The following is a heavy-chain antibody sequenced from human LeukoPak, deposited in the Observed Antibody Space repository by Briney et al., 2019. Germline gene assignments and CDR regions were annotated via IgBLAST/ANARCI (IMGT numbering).Heavy chain of an antibody. Sequence: GGSLRLSCAASGFTLSTYWMSWVRQAPGKGLEWVARIKQDGSEKHYVDPVKGGFTISGDNAKNSVYLQMNTLRAEHTAVYYCARYIATPRRDLGYWGQGTLVTVSS. D-gene: IGHD6-6*01. CDR2: IKQDGSEK. CDR1: GFTLSTYW. V-gene: IGHV3-7*01. J-gene: IGHJ4*02. CDR3: ARYIATPRRDLGY.